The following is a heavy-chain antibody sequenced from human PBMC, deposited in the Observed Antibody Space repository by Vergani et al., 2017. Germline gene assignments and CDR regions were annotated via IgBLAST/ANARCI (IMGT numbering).Heavy chain of an antibody. CDR1: GFTFTSSA. CDR2: IVVGSGNT. J-gene: IGHJ3*02. CDR3: AARKVVVVTAIGAFDI. Sequence: QMQLVQSGPEVKKPGTSVKVSCKASGFTFTSSAVQWVRQARGQRLEWIGWIVVGSGNTNYAQKFQERVTITRDMSTSTAYMELSSLRSEDTAVYYCAARKVVVVTAIGAFDIWGQGTMVTVSS. D-gene: IGHD2-21*02. V-gene: IGHV1-58*01.